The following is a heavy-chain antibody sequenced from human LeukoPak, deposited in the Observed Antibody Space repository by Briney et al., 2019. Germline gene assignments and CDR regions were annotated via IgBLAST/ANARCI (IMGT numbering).Heavy chain of an antibody. CDR1: GFTFSSYW. D-gene: IGHD3-10*01. Sequence: PGGSLRLSCAASGFTFSSYWMHWVRQAPGKGLVWVSRINSDGSSSTYADSVKGRFTISRDNAKNSLYLQMNSLRADDTAVYYCARSLLWFGANLIWFDSWGQGTLVTVSS. J-gene: IGHJ5*01. V-gene: IGHV3-74*01. CDR2: INSDGSSS. CDR3: ARSLLWFGANLIWFDS.